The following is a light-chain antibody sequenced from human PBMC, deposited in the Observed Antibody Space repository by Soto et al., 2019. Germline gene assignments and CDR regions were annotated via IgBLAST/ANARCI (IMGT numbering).Light chain of an antibody. CDR3: QHYSSSPPEFT. V-gene: IGKV3-20*01. CDR1: QSVRSNY. Sequence: EIVLTQSPDTLSLSPGERATLSCRASQSVRSNYLAWYQQRPGQAPRLLIFGASYRATGIPDRFSGSGSGTDFTLTISRLEPEDFAVYYCQHYSSSPPEFTFGPGTKVDSK. CDR2: GAS. J-gene: IGKJ3*01.